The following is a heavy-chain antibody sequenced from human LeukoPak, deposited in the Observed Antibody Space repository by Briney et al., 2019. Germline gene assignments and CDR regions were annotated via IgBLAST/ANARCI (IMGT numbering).Heavy chain of an antibody. J-gene: IGHJ4*02. CDR2: IYYTGTT. CDR3: ASAPRQGSIGGLDY. V-gene: IGHV4-39*02. CDR1: GGSISSSTYY. Sequence: SETLSLTCTVSGGSISSSTYYWGWIRQPPGQGLEWIGAIYYTGTTYYNPSLRSRVTVSVDTSKTRFSLNLSSVTAADTALYYCASAPRQGSIGGLDYWGQGTLVTVSS. D-gene: IGHD3-16*01.